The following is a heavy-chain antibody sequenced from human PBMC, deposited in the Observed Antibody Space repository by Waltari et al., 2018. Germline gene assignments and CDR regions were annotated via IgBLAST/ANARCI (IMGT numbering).Heavy chain of an antibody. CDR1: GFTFSSYW. V-gene: IGHV3-7*01. CDR2: IKQDGSEK. D-gene: IGHD6-19*01. CDR3: ARGRYSSGWYYFDY. Sequence: EVQLVESGGGLVQPGGSLRLSCAASGFTFSSYWMRWVRQAPGKGLEWVANIKQDGSEKYYVDSVKGRFTISRDNAKNSLYLQMNSLRAEDTAVYYCARGRYSSGWYYFDYWGQGTLVTVSS. J-gene: IGHJ4*02.